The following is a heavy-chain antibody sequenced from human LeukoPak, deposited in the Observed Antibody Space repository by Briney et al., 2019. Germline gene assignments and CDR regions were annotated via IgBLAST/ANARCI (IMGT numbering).Heavy chain of an antibody. D-gene: IGHD3-3*01. V-gene: IGHV1-2*02. Sequence: ASVKVSCKASGYTFTDYYIHWVRQAPGQGLEWMGRINPNSGDTNYAQKFQGRVTMTGDTSISTAYMELSRLRSDDTAVYYCASISEVWSGYYTVHFDYWGQGTLVTVSS. CDR3: ASISEVWSGYYTVHFDY. CDR1: GYTFTDYY. J-gene: IGHJ4*02. CDR2: INPNSGDT.